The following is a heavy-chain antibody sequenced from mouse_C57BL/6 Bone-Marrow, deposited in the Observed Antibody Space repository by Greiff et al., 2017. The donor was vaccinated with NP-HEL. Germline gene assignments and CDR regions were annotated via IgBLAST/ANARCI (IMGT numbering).Heavy chain of an antibody. CDR3: ARDLLYDWDY. CDR2: ISYDGSN. CDR1: GYSITSGYY. V-gene: IGHV3-6*01. D-gene: IGHD2-3*01. Sequence: DVKLVESGPGLVKPSQSLSLTCSVTGYSITSGYYWNWIRQFPGNKLEWMGYISYDGSNNYNPSLKNRISITRDTSKNQFFLKLNSVTTEDTATYYCARDLLYDWDYWGQGTTLTVSS. J-gene: IGHJ2*01.